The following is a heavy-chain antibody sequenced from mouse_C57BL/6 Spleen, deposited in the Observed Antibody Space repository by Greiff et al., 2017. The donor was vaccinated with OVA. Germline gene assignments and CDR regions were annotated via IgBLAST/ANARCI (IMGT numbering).Heavy chain of an antibody. V-gene: IGHV1-82*01. CDR2: IYPGAGDT. CDR3: ARSDSNYDGYYAMDD. CDR1: GYAFSSSW. Sequence: QVHVKQSGPELVKPGASVTISCKASGYAFSSSWMNWVKQRPGKGLEWIGRIYPGAGDTNYNGKFKGKATLTADKSSSTAYMQLSSLTSEDSAVYFGARSDSNYDGYYAMDDGGQGTSVTVSS. D-gene: IGHD2-5*01. J-gene: IGHJ4*01.